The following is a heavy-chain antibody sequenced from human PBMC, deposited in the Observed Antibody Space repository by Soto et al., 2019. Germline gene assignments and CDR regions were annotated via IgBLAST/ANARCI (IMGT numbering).Heavy chain of an antibody. J-gene: IGHJ4*02. CDR1: GYTFTSYG. Sequence: ASVKVSCKAFGYTFTSYGISWVRQAPGQGLEWMGWISAYNGNTNYAQNLQGRVTMTTDTSKSTAYMDLRSLRSDDTAVYYCARSGATVTRLFDYWGQGTLVTVSS. V-gene: IGHV1-18*01. CDR2: ISAYNGNT. D-gene: IGHD4-17*01. CDR3: ARSGATVTRLFDY.